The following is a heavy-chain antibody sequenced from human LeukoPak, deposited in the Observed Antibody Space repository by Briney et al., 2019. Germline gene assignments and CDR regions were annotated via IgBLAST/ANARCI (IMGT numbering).Heavy chain of an antibody. Sequence: SDTLSLTCTVSGASISSYYWRWIRQPAGKGLEWIGRIYGRGNTNYNPPLKSRVSMSADTSKNQFSLRLNSVTAADTAVYYCARYGGSGDTRGYFDYWGQGTLVTVSS. J-gene: IGHJ4*02. D-gene: IGHD2-21*02. V-gene: IGHV4-4*07. CDR2: IYGRGNT. CDR3: ARYGGSGDTRGYFDY. CDR1: GASISSYY.